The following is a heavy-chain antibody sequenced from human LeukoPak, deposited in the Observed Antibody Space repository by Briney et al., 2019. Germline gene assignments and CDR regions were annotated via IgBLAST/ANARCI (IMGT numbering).Heavy chain of an antibody. CDR3: VREYPASFDY. V-gene: IGHV3-74*01. CDR2: INSDGSST. Sequence: GGSLRLSCAASGFTFSSYWMHWVRQAPGKGLVWVSRINSDGSSTSYTDSVKGRFTISRDNAKNTLYLQMNSLRAEDTGVYYCVREYPASFDYWGQGTLSPSP. J-gene: IGHJ4*02. CDR1: GFTFSSYW.